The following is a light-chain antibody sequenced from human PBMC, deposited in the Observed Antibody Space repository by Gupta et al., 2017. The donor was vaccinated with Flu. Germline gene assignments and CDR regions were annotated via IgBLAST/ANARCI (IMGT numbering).Light chain of an antibody. CDR1: QGVRSY. J-gene: IGKJ2*01. CDR2: DAS. V-gene: IGKV3-11*01. CDR3: QQRSNSPPYT. Sequence: TQSPTTLSLSPGERATLSCSSCQGVRSYLAWYQQKPGQAPRLLIYDASNRATGIPARFSGSGSGTDFTLTISSLEPEDFAVYYCQQRSNSPPYTFGQGTKLEIK.